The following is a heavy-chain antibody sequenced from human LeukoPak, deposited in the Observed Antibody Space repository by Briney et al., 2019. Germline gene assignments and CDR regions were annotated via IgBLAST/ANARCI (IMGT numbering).Heavy chain of an antibody. CDR1: GGSFSGYY. CDR2: INHSGST. Sequence: SETLSLTCAVYGGSFSGYYWSWIRQPPGKGLEWIGEINHSGSTNYNPSLKSRVTISVDTSKNQFSLKLSSVTAADTAVYYCARVYGASWYFDLWGRGTLVTVSS. V-gene: IGHV4-34*01. D-gene: IGHD4-17*01. CDR3: ARVYGASWYFDL. J-gene: IGHJ2*01.